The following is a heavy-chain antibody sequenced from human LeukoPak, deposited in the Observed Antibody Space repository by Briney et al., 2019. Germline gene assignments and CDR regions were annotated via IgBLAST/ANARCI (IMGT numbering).Heavy chain of an antibody. J-gene: IGHJ4*02. CDR3: ARDLGGWPFDY. Sequence: GGSLRLSCVVSGLIFSKSGMHWVRQAPGKGLEWVAVIWSDGSQTKYADSVKGRFTISRDNAKNILYLQMKSLRVEDTAMYYCARDLGGWPFDYWGQGTPVTVSS. CDR1: GLIFSKSG. D-gene: IGHD6-19*01. CDR2: IWSDGSQT. V-gene: IGHV3-33*01.